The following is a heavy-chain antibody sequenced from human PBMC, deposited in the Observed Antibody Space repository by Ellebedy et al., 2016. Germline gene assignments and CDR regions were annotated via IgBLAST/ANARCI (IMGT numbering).Heavy chain of an antibody. CDR1: GFTFKTYA. J-gene: IGHJ2*01. Sequence: GGSLRLSXAASGFTFKTYAMSWVRQAPGEGLEWVSTLSGSGPKTYYADSVQGRFTISRDNSKSTLYLQMNSLRAEDTAVYYCAKHETDGDYYFDLWGRGTLATVSS. D-gene: IGHD2-21*01. CDR2: LSGSGPKT. V-gene: IGHV3-23*01. CDR3: AKHETDGDYYFDL.